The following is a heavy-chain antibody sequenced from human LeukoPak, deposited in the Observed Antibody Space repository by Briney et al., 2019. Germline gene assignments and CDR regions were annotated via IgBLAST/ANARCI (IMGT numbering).Heavy chain of an antibody. D-gene: IGHD1-26*01. CDR2: IRYDGINK. CDR3: VKQDLDDKQVGVA. V-gene: IGHV3-30*02. J-gene: IGHJ5*02. Sequence: GGSLRLSCAASGFTFSVHGMHWVRQAPGKGLDWVAFIRYDGINKDYGDSVKGRFTISRDNSKNMLYLQMNSLTTDDTAVYYCVKQDLDDKQVGVAWGQGTLVTVSS. CDR1: GFTFSVHG.